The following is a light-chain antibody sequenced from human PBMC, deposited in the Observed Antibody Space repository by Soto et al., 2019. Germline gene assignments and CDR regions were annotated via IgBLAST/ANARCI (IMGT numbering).Light chain of an antibody. CDR2: GAS. CDR3: QQYGSSPWT. CDR1: QSVSSNY. V-gene: IGKV3-20*01. Sequence: EIVLTQSPGTPSLSPGERATLSCRASQSVSSNYLAWYQQKPGQAPRLLIYGASSRATGIPDRFSGSGSGTDFTLTISRLEPEDFAMHYCQQYGSSPWTFGQGTKVDIK. J-gene: IGKJ1*01.